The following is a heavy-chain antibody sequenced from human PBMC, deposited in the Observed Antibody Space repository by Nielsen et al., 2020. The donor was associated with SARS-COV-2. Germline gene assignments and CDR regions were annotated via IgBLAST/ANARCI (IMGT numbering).Heavy chain of an antibody. V-gene: IGHV1-58*01. Sequence: SVKVSCKASGLTFTSSAVQWVRQARGQRLEWIGWIVVGSGNTNYAQKLQERVTITRDMSTSTAYMELSSLRSEDTAVYYCAAGLIHYYYYYYMDVWGKGTTVTVSS. CDR3: AAGLIHYYYYYYMDV. CDR1: GLTFTSSA. J-gene: IGHJ6*03. CDR2: IVVGSGNT. D-gene: IGHD2-8*01.